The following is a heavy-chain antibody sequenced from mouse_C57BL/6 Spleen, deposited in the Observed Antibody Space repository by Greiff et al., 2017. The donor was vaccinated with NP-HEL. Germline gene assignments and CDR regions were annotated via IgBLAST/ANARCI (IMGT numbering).Heavy chain of an antibody. CDR3: AREEGNYDYDGGFAY. D-gene: IGHD2-4*01. Sequence: VQLQQSGAELAKPGASVKLSCKASGYTFTSYWMHWVKQRPGQGLEWIGYINPSSGYTKYNQKFKDKATLTADKSSSTAYMQLSSLTDEDPAVYYCAREEGNYDYDGGFAYWGQGTLVTVSA. CDR1: GYTFTSYW. CDR2: INPSSGYT. V-gene: IGHV1-7*01. J-gene: IGHJ3*01.